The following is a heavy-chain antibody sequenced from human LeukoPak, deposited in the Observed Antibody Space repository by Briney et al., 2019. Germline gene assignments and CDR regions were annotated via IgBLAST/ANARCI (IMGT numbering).Heavy chain of an antibody. V-gene: IGHV3-30*03. Sequence: PGGSLRLSCAASGFTFSSYGMHWVRQAPGKGLEWVAVISYDGNNKYHADSVKGRLTISRDNSKNTLYLQMNSLRGDDTAMYYCARDLETLAARNELIWSNWIDPWGQGTLVTVSS. D-gene: IGHD6-6*01. J-gene: IGHJ5*02. CDR3: ARDLETLAARNELIWSNWIDP. CDR1: GFTFSSYG. CDR2: ISYDGNNK.